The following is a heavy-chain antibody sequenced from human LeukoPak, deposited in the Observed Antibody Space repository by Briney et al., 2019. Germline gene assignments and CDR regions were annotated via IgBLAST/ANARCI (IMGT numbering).Heavy chain of an antibody. D-gene: IGHD3-10*01. CDR2: ISSSTTYI. V-gene: IGHV3-21*01. J-gene: IGHJ4*02. CDR3: ARARGYYYGSGNYIGY. Sequence: PGGSLRLSCAASGFTFSSYTMNWVRQAPGKGLEWVSSISSSTTYIYYADSVKGRFTISRDNAKNSLYLQMNSLRAEDTAVYYCARARGYYYGSGNYIGYWGQGILVTVSS. CDR1: GFTFSSYT.